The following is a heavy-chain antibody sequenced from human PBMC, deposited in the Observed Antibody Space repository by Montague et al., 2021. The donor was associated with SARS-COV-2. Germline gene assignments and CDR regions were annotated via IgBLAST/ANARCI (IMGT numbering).Heavy chain of an antibody. D-gene: IGHD6-19*01. CDR2: INHSGST. J-gene: IGHJ6*02. CDR3: ARSRGNLQWPFYYYYGMDV. CDR1: GESVSGFY. Sequence: SETLSLTCAVYGESVSGFYWGWIRQPPGEGLEWLGEINHSGSTNYNPSLKSRVTISVDKSKTQFSLKLSSVTAADTAVYYCARSRGNLQWPFYYYYGMDVWGQGTTVAVSS. V-gene: IGHV4-34*01.